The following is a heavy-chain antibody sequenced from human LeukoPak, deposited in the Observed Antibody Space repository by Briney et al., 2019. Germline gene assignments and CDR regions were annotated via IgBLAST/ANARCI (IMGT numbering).Heavy chain of an antibody. CDR3: ARGDSNDNDYGDYPDY. Sequence: SETLSLTCTVSGGSMKSGTYYWSWIRQPAGKGLEWIGRIYTSGSTNYNPSLKSLVTISIDTSKNQFSLNLSSVTAADTAVYYCARGDSNDNDYGDYPDYWGQGTLVTVSS. CDR1: GGSMKSGTYY. V-gene: IGHV4-61*02. CDR2: IYTSGST. D-gene: IGHD4-17*01. J-gene: IGHJ4*02.